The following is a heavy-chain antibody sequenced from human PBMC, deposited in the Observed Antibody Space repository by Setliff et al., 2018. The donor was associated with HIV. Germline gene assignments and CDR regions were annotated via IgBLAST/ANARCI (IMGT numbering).Heavy chain of an antibody. CDR3: ARGGRDFYDSSGYYWNY. D-gene: IGHD3-22*01. CDR2: VHDRGGT. Sequence: SETLSLTCTVSGGSISDTSYYWAWIRQPPGKGLEWIGGVHDRGGTYNNPSLKSRVTLSVDTSKNQFSLKLSSVTAADTAVYYCARGGRDFYDSSGYYWNYWGQGTLVTV. CDR1: GGSISDTSYY. J-gene: IGHJ4*02. V-gene: IGHV4-39*01.